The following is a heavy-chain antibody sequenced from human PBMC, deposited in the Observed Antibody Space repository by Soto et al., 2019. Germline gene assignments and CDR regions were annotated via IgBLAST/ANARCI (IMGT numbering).Heavy chain of an antibody. CDR3: ARSPPPDWYFDL. J-gene: IGHJ2*01. Sequence: EVQLVESGGGLVKPGGSLRLSCAASGFTFSSYNMNWVRQAPGKGLEWVSSISSSSNYIYYADSVKGRFTISRDNAKNSLYPQVNSLRSEDTAVYYCARSPPPDWYFDLWGRGTLVTVSS. CDR1: GFTFSSYN. V-gene: IGHV3-21*01. CDR2: ISSSSNYI.